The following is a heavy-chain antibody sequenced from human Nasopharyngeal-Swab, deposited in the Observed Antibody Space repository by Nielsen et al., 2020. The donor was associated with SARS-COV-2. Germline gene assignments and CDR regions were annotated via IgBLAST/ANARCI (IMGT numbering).Heavy chain of an antibody. CDR2: IYHSGST. J-gene: IGHJ6*02. D-gene: IGHD3-3*01. V-gene: IGHV4-34*01. CDR3: ARDMYYDFWSGYLTHYYYYGMDV. Sequence: SETLSLTCAVYGGSFSGHYWSWIRQPPGKGLEWIGEIYHSGSTNYNPSLKRRVTISVDTSKSQFSLKLSSVTAADTAVYYCARDMYYDFWSGYLTHYYYYGMDVWGQGTTVTVSS. CDR1: GGSFSGHY.